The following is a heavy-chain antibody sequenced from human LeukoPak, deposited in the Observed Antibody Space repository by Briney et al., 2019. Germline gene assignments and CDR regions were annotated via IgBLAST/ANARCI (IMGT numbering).Heavy chain of an antibody. CDR1: GFTFSSYG. V-gene: IGHV3-30*18. J-gene: IGHJ1*01. Sequence: GGSLRLSCAASGFTFSSYGMHWVRQAPGKGLEWVAVISSDGSNKYYADSVKGRFTISRDNSKNTLYLQMNSLRTEDTAVYYCAKVRVSSGWYEYYQYWGQGTLVTVSS. CDR2: ISSDGSNK. D-gene: IGHD6-19*01. CDR3: AKVRVSSGWYEYYQY.